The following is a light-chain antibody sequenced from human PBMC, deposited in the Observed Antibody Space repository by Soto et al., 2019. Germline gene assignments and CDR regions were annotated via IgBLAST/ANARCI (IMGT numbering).Light chain of an antibody. CDR1: QSVTSTH. V-gene: IGKV3-20*01. CDR2: GAS. CDR3: QQYGNNSPLT. Sequence: EIVLTQSPRTLSVSPGERATLSCRASQSVTSTHLAWYQQKPGQAPRLLIYGASSRATGIPDRFSGSGSGTDFTLTINRLEPEDFAVDYCQQYGNNSPLTLGGGTKVEIK. J-gene: IGKJ4*01.